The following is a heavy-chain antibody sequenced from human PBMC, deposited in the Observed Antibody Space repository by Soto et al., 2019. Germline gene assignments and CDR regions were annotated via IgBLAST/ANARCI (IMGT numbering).Heavy chain of an antibody. CDR1: GGTFSSYA. CDR2: IFPIFGTA. Sequence: QVQLVQSGAEVKKPGSSVKVSCKASGGTFSSYAISWVRQAPGQGLEWMGGIFPIFGTANYAQKFQGRVTITAGASTSTAYMELSSLRTEDTAVYYCARVVTVVKSFHYWYFDLWGRGTLVTVSS. D-gene: IGHD2-15*01. J-gene: IGHJ2*01. V-gene: IGHV1-69*12. CDR3: ARVVTVVKSFHYWYFDL.